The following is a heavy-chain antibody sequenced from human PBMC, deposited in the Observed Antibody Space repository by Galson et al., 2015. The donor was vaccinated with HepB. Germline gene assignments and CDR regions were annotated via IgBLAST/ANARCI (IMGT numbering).Heavy chain of an antibody. Sequence: SLRLSCAASGFTFSNAWMNWVRQAPGKGLEWVGRIKSKTDGGTTDYAAPVKGRFTISRDDSKNTLYLQMNSLKTEDTAVYYCTTDGPRYCSGGSCYLRDYYYYYMDVWGKGTTVTVSS. J-gene: IGHJ6*03. CDR3: TTDGPRYCSGGSCYLRDYYYYYMDV. D-gene: IGHD2-15*01. CDR2: IKSKTDGGTT. CDR1: GFTFSNAW. V-gene: IGHV3-15*07.